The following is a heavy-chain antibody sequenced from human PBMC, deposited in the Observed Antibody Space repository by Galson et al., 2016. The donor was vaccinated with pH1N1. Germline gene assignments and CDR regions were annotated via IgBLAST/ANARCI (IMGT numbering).Heavy chain of an antibody. CDR2: IMPIFGTG. CDR3: ARADYGDYVGYFDY. V-gene: IGHV1-69*13. D-gene: IGHD4-17*01. J-gene: IGHJ4*02. CDR1: GYTFTNYA. Sequence: SVKVSCKASGYTFTNYAMNWVRQAPGLGLEWVGGIMPIFGTGTYAQKFQGRVTITADASTSPVYMELSSLRSEDTAVYYCARADYGDYVGYFDYWGQGTLVTVSS.